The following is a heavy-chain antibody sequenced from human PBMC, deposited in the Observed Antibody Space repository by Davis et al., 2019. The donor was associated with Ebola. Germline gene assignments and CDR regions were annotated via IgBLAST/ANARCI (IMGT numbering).Heavy chain of an antibody. Sequence: SDTLSLTFAVYGGSFSGHYWSWIRQTPGKGLEWIGEISHSGNTNYNQSLKSRVTLSIDTSSNQFSLKLSSVTAADTAVYFCARGAAAGPYGVDVWGQGTTVTVSS. V-gene: IGHV4-34*01. CDR1: GGSFSGHY. J-gene: IGHJ6*02. CDR3: ARGAAAGPYGVDV. D-gene: IGHD6-13*01. CDR2: ISHSGNT.